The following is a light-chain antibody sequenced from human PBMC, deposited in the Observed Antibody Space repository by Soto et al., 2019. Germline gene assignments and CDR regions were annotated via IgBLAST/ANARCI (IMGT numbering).Light chain of an antibody. J-gene: IGKJ3*01. CDR1: QSISSW. V-gene: IGKV1-5*03. Sequence: DIQMTQSPSTLSASVGDRVTITCRASQSISSWLAWYQQKPGKAPKLLIYKASSLESGVPSRFSGSGTGTELTVTITSMQPHDFATYYCQPYNRYSGFTFGPGTKEDIK. CDR3: QPYNRYSGFT. CDR2: KAS.